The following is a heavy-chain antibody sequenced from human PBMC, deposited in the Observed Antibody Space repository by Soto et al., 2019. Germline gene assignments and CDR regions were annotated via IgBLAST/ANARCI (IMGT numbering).Heavy chain of an antibody. J-gene: IGHJ5*02. CDR2: ISTHNGNT. Sequence: QVQLVQSGAEVKKPGASVKVSCKASGYTFTNYGITWVRQAPGQGLEWMGWISTHNGNTKYAQNLRGRVNMTTDTSTTTAYMDLRSLRFDDTAVYYCARDLDCSSTGCYAAWFDPWGQGTLVTVSS. CDR1: GYTFTNYG. D-gene: IGHD2-2*01. V-gene: IGHV1-18*01. CDR3: ARDLDCSSTGCYAAWFDP.